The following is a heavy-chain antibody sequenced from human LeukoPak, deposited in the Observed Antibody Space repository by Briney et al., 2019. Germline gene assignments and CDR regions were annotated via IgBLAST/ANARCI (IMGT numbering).Heavy chain of an antibody. Sequence: GASLKVSCKASGYTFTSYYMHCVRQAPGQGLEWMGIINPSGGGTRYAQKFQGRVTMSRDTSTSTVYMEVSSLRSDDTAVYYCARGTIVGATTPYYYGMDVCGQGATVTVSS. V-gene: IGHV1-46*01. CDR2: INPSGGGT. J-gene: IGHJ6*02. CDR3: ARGTIVGATTPYYYGMDV. D-gene: IGHD1-26*01. CDR1: GYTFTSYY.